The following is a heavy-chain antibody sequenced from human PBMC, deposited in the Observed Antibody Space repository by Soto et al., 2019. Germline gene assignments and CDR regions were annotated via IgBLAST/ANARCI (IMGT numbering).Heavy chain of an antibody. D-gene: IGHD2-2*01. CDR1: GFIFSSYG. CDR2: IDTSGGTT. J-gene: IGHJ4*02. V-gene: IGHV3-23*01. Sequence: PGWSLRLSCAASGFIFSSYGMSWVRQAPGKGLEWVSGIDTSGGTTFYPDSVEGRFTVSRDNSKNTLYLQMNNLRAEDTAIYYCAKNQPSWATRAALAYWGQGTLVTVSS. CDR3: AKNQPSWATRAALAY.